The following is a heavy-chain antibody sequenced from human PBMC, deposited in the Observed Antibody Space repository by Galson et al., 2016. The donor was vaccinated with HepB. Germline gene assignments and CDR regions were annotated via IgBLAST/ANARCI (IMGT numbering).Heavy chain of an antibody. Sequence: SLRLSCAASGFDFGTYGIHWVRQAPGKGLEWLSVIWFDGSNKFYADSVQGRFTISRDNSENTAYLHMNGLRVEDTAVYYCARGYVATIGDYWGQGTLATGSS. V-gene: IGHV3-33*01. CDR3: ARGYVATIGDY. CDR1: GFDFGTYG. CDR2: IWFDGSNK. D-gene: IGHD5-12*01. J-gene: IGHJ4*02.